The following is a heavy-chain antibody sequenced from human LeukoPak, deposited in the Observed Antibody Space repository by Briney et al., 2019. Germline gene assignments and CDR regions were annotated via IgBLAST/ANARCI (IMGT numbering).Heavy chain of an antibody. V-gene: IGHV1-2*02. CDR3: ARAPPITRGPFDP. D-gene: IGHD3-10*01. J-gene: IGHJ5*02. CDR1: GYTFTGYY. CDR2: INPNSGGT. Sequence: HGASVKVSCKASGYTFTGYYMHWVRQAPGQGREWMGWINPNSGGTIYAQKFQGRVTMTRDTSISTVYMELSRLRSDDTAVYYCARAPPITRGPFDPWGQGTLVTVSS.